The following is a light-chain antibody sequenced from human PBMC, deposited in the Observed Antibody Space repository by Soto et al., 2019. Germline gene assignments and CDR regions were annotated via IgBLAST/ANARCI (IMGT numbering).Light chain of an antibody. Sequence: QSVLTQPPSVSGAPGQRVSIFCSGSSSNIGADYHVHWYQQFPGTAPRLLIYGDTNRPSGVPGRFSGSKSDTSASLVITGLQAEDEADYYCCSYAGASTFVFGSGTKVTVL. CDR1: SSNIGADYH. J-gene: IGLJ1*01. CDR3: CSYAGASTFV. CDR2: GDT. V-gene: IGLV1-40*01.